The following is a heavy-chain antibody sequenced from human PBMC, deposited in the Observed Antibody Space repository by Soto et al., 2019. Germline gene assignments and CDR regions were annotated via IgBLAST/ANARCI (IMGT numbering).Heavy chain of an antibody. CDR1: GSPFD. CDR3: ARDDEGGSYCDLGY. V-gene: IGHV3-30-3*01. CDR2: IVPDGRNQ. J-gene: IGHJ4*02. Sequence: GGSLRLSCVASGSPFDVHWVRQAPGKGPEWVAHIVPDGRNQYWADSVKGRFTGSRDNAKNTVYLQMNSLRTEDTAIYYCARDDEGGSYCDLGYWGQGTLVTVSS. D-gene: IGHD3-10*01.